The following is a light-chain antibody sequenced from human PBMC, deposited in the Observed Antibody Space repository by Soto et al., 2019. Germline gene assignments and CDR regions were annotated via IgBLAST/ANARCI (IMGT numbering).Light chain of an antibody. J-gene: IGKJ5*01. V-gene: IGKV3-20*01. CDR1: QTIINNY. Sequence: EIVLTQSLDTLSSSPGERATLSCRASQTIINNYLAWYQQRPGQAPRLLIYDASTRATGIPDRFSGSASGTDFTLTISRLEPEDFTVYYCQQYSDSPPFTFGQGTRLDI. CDR3: QQYSDSPPFT. CDR2: DAS.